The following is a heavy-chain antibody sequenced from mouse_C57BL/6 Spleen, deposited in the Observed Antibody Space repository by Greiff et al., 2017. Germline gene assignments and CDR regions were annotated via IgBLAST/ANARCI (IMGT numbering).Heavy chain of an antibody. CDR1: GFTFSSYG. CDR2: ISSGGSYT. V-gene: IGHV5-6*01. J-gene: IGHJ2*01. CDR3: ARGFYYGSSPDY. Sequence: EVQVVESGGDLVKPGGSLKLSCAASGFTFSSYGMSWVRQTPDKRLEWVATISSGGSYTYYPDSVKGRFTISRDNAKNTLYLQMSSLKSEDTAMYYCARGFYYGSSPDYWGQGTTLTVSS. D-gene: IGHD1-1*01.